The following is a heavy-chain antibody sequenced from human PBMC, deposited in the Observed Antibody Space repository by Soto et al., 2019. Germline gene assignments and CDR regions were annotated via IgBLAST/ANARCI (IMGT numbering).Heavy chain of an antibody. CDR2: IWYDGSNK. CDR3: ARGGGHSGSSYYYYYGMDV. J-gene: IGHJ6*02. D-gene: IGHD1-26*01. Sequence: ESVGGVVQPGRSLRLSCAASGFTFSSYGMHWVRQAPGKGLEWVAVIWYDGSNKYYADSVKGRFTISRDNSKNTLYLQMNSLRAEDTAVYYCARGGGHSGSSYYYYYGMDVWGQGTTVTVSS. V-gene: IGHV3-33*01. CDR1: GFTFSSYG.